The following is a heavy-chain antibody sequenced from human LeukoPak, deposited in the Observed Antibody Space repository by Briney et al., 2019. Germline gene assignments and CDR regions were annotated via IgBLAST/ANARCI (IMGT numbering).Heavy chain of an antibody. J-gene: IGHJ4*02. CDR1: GYTFTSNY. Sequence: ASVKVSCKASGYTFTSNYIHWVRQAPGQGLEWMGMIYPRDGSTSYAQEFQGRVTVTRDTSTSTVHMELSGLRSEDTAVYYCARDQEGFDYWGQGTLVTVSS. CDR2: IYPRDGST. V-gene: IGHV1-46*01. CDR3: ARDQEGFDY.